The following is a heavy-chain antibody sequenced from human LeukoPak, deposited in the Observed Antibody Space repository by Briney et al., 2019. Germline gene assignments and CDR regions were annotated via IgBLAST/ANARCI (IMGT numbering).Heavy chain of an antibody. Sequence: GGSLRLSCAASGFTFSSFWMSWVRQAPGKGLEWVANIKQDGSEQYYVDSMKGRFSISRDNAKNSLYLQMNSLRAEDTAVYYCARGRRVPAAMGNWFDPWGQGTLVTVSS. CDR1: GFTFSSFW. J-gene: IGHJ5*02. CDR3: ARGRRVPAAMGNWFDP. CDR2: IKQDGSEQ. V-gene: IGHV3-7*01. D-gene: IGHD2-2*01.